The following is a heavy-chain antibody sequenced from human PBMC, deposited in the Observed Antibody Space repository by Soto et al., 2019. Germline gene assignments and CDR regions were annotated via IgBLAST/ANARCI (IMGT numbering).Heavy chain of an antibody. Sequence: QMQLVQSGPEVKKPGTSVKVSCKTSGFTFSSSAVHWVRQGRGHRLQWIGWSDDGSGNAKYAQRLQERVTISRDMSTSTAYMEMSSLRPEDTAVYYCAAEVGGYICGLARQWGAGTVFPVSS. J-gene: IGHJ4*02. V-gene: IGHV1-58*01. CDR3: AAEVGGYICGLARQ. CDR1: GFTFSSSA. D-gene: IGHD1-26*01. CDR2: SDDGSGNA.